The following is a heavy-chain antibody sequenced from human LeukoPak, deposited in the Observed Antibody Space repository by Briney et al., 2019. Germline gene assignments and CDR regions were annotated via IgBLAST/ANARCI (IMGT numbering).Heavy chain of an antibody. V-gene: IGHV4-59*01. CDR1: GGSISTYY. Sequence: SETLSLTCSVAGGSISTYYWNWIRQTPGKGLEWIGHISNGNTDYNPSLKSRVTISVDTSKNQFSLRLTPVTAADTAVYYCARDKAHSYGRYFDPWGQGALVIVSS. CDR2: ISNGNT. D-gene: IGHD5-18*01. J-gene: IGHJ5*02. CDR3: ARDKAHSYGRYFDP.